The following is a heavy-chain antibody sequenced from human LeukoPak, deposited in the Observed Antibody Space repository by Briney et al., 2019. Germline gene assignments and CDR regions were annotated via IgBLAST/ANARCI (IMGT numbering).Heavy chain of an antibody. J-gene: IGHJ4*02. Sequence: ASVKVSCKVSGYTLTELSMHWVRQAPGKGLEWMGGFDPEGGETIYAQKFQGRVTMTEDTSTDAAYMELSSLRSEDTAVYYCASVKGWELLRPFDYSGQGTLVTVSS. CDR1: GYTLTELS. V-gene: IGHV1-24*01. CDR2: FDPEGGET. D-gene: IGHD1-26*01. CDR3: ASVKGWELLRPFDY.